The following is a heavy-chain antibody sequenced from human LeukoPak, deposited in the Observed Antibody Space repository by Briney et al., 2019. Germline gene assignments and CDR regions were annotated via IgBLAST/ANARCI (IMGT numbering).Heavy chain of an antibody. CDR2: IYYSGST. D-gene: IGHD3-3*01. CDR3: ARVFRQGLHPDY. Sequence: KPSETLSLTCTVSGGSISSGGYYWSWIRQHPGKGLEWIGYIYYSGSTYYNPSLKSRFTISVDTSKNQFSLKLSSVTAADTAVYYCARVFRQGLHPDYWGQGTLVTVSS. CDR1: GGSISSGGYY. V-gene: IGHV4-31*03. J-gene: IGHJ4*02.